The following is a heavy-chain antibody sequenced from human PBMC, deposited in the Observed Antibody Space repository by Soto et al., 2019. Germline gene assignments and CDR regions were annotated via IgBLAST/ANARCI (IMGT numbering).Heavy chain of an antibody. CDR2: IKQDGSEK. CDR1: GFTLTSYW. V-gene: IGHV3-7*05. CDR3: VRSGLTAYDFWSGYYGMDV. Sequence: GGSLRLSCAASGFTLTSYWMTWVRQAPGKGLEWVANIKQDGSEKYYVDSVKGRFTISRDNAKNSLYLQMNSLRAEDTAVYYCVRSGLTAYDFWSGYYGMDVWAQGTTVTVSS. D-gene: IGHD3-3*01. J-gene: IGHJ6*02.